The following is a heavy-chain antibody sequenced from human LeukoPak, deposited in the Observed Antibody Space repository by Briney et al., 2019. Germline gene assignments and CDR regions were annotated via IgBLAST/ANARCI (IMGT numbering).Heavy chain of an antibody. Sequence: SETLSLTCTVSGGSISSYYWNWLRQPPGKGLEWIGYIYYSGATNYNPSLKSRVTISVDTSKNQFSLKLSSVTAADTAVYYCARGVYIAAAQYGFWGQGTLVTVSS. CDR3: ARGVYIAAAQYGF. D-gene: IGHD6-13*01. CDR2: IYYSGAT. J-gene: IGHJ4*02. CDR1: GGSISSYY. V-gene: IGHV4-59*01.